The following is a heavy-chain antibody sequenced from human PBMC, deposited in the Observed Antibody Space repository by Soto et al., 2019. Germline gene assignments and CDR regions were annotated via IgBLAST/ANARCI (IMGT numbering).Heavy chain of an antibody. Sequence: EVQLVESGGGLVKPGGSLRLSCAASGFTFSNAWMSWVRQAPGKGLEWVGRIKSKTDGGTTDYAAPVKGRFTISRDDSKSTLYLQMNSLKTEDTAVYYCTTGILVPPKYYFDSWGQGTLVTVSS. V-gene: IGHV3-15*01. CDR2: IKSKTDGGTT. D-gene: IGHD6-6*01. CDR3: TTGILVPPKYYFDS. J-gene: IGHJ4*02. CDR1: GFTFSNAW.